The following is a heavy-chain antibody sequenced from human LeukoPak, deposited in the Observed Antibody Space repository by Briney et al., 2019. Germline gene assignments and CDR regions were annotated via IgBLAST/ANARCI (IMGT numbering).Heavy chain of an antibody. CDR3: ARDPGTSSWNYFDY. J-gene: IGHJ4*02. Sequence: SQTLSLTCAISGDSVSSNSAAWNWLRQSPSRGLEWLGRTFYRSEWYNDYAVSVKSRITINPDTSKNQFSLQLKSVTPEDTAVYYCARDPGTSSWNYFDYWGQGTLVTVSS. CDR1: GDSVSSNSAA. D-gene: IGHD1-1*01. V-gene: IGHV6-1*01. CDR2: TFYRSEWYN.